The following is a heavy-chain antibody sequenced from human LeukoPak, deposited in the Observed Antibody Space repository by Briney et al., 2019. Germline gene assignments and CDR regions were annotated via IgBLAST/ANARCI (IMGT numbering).Heavy chain of an antibody. D-gene: IGHD2-2*03. CDR3: ARAAPMDRWNWFDP. Sequence: SEPRSLTCSVSGDAIKYGGYSWSWIRQPPGKGLEWIGNIYYSGSTYYNPSFNSRLTISLDTSKNQFSLKLTSVTAADTAIYYCARAAPMDRWNWFDPWGQGTPVTVSS. CDR1: GDAIKYGGYS. V-gene: IGHV4-30-4*07. J-gene: IGHJ5*02. CDR2: IYYSGST.